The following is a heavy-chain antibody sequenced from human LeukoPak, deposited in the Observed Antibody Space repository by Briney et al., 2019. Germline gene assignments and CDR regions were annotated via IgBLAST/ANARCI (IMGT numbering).Heavy chain of an antibody. CDR2: IYYSGST. J-gene: IGHJ5*02. D-gene: IGHD5-18*01. CDR1: GGSISSHY. V-gene: IGHV4-59*11. Sequence: SETLSLTCTVPGGSISSHYWSWIRQPPGKGLEWIGYIYYSGSTNYNPSLKSRVTISVDTSKNQFSLKLSSVTAADTAVYYCARVGYSYGPNWFDPWGQGTLVTVSS. CDR3: ARVGYSYGPNWFDP.